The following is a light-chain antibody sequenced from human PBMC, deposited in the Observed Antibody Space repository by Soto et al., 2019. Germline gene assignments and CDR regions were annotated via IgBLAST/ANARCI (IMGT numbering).Light chain of an antibody. CDR2: GAS. CDR1: QSVSNN. CDR3: QQYDNWPYT. Sequence: EIVMTQSPATLSVSPGERATLSCRATQSVSNNLAWYQQKPGQAPRLLIYGASARVTGIPARFSGSGSGTEFTLTISSLQSEDFAVYYCQQYDNWPYTFGQGTKLEIK. V-gene: IGKV3-15*01. J-gene: IGKJ2*01.